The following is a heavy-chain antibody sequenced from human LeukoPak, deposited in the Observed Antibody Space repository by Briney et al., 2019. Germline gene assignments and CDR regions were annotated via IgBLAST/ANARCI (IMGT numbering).Heavy chain of an antibody. V-gene: IGHV1-2*06. D-gene: IGHD2-8*01. CDR1: GYTFTGYY. J-gene: IGHJ4*02. CDR2: INPNSGGT. Sequence: ASVKVSCKASGYTFTGYYMHWVRQAPGQGLEWMGRINPNSGGTNYAQKFQGRVTMTRDTSISTAYMELSSLRSDDTAVYYCARALLPHCTSGVCYTEVVDYWGQGTLVTVSS. CDR3: ARALLPHCTSGVCYTEVVDY.